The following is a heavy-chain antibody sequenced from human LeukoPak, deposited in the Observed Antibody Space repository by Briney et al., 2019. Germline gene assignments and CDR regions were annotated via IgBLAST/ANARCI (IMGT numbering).Heavy chain of an antibody. J-gene: IGHJ4*02. CDR2: IRYNESNK. CDR1: GFTFSNAW. V-gene: IGHV3-30*02. D-gene: IGHD3-16*01. CDR3: VGDFDY. Sequence: PGGSLRLSCAASGFTFSNAWMSWVRQVPGKGLKWVTLIRYNESNKYYADSVQGRFTISRDNSKNTLYLQMNNLRAEDTAVYYCVGDFDYWGQGTLVTVSS.